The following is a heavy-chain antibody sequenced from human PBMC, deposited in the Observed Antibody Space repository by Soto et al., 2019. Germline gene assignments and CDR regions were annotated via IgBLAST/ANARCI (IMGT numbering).Heavy chain of an antibody. CDR2: IYYSGST. D-gene: IGHD2-2*01. CDR1: GGSISSYY. Sequence: PSETLSLTCTVSGGSISSYYWSWIRQPPGKGLEWIGYIYYSGSTNYNPSLKSRVTISVDTSKNQFSLKLSSVTAADTAVYYCARDELVVVPAASQHYYYGMDVWGQGTTVTV. J-gene: IGHJ6*02. V-gene: IGHV4-59*01. CDR3: ARDELVVVPAASQHYYYGMDV.